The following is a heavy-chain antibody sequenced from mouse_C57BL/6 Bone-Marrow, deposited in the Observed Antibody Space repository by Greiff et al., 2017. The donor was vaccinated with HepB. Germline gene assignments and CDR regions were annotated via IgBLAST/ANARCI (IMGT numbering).Heavy chain of an antibody. CDR2: ISGGGGNT. D-gene: IGHD6-1*01. CDR1: GFTFSSYT. CDR3: ARPSSSSWYFDV. J-gene: IGHJ1*03. Sequence: DVMLVESGGGLVKPGGSLKLSCAASGFTFSSYTMSWVRQTPEKRLEWVATISGGGGNTYYPDSVKGRFTSSRDNAKNTLYLQMSSLRSEDTALYYCARPSSSSWYFDVWGTGTTVTVSS. V-gene: IGHV5-9*01.